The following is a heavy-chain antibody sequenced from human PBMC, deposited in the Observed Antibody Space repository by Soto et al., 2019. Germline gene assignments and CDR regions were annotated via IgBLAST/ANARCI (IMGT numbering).Heavy chain of an antibody. V-gene: IGHV3-23*01. CDR2: ISGSGGST. D-gene: IGHD3-3*01. Sequence: LRLSCAASGFTFSSYAMSWVRQAPGKGLEWVSAISGSGGSTYYADSVKGRFTISRDNSKNTLYLQMNSLRAEDTAVYYCAKVLRFLEWLLYYYGMDVWGQGTTVTVSS. CDR3: AKVLRFLEWLLYYYGMDV. J-gene: IGHJ6*02. CDR1: GFTFSSYA.